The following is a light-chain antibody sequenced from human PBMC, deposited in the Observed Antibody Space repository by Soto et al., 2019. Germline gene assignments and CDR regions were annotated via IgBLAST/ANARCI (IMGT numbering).Light chain of an antibody. J-gene: IGKJ3*01. CDR1: QSVLYSSNNKNY. Sequence: DIVMTQSPDSLAVSLGERATINCKSSQSVLYSSNNKNYLAWYQQKPGQPPKLLIYWASTRESGVPDRFSGSGSGTDFTLTISSLQAEDVAVYYCQQYNTTPITFGPGTKVDVK. V-gene: IGKV4-1*01. CDR3: QQYNTTPIT. CDR2: WAS.